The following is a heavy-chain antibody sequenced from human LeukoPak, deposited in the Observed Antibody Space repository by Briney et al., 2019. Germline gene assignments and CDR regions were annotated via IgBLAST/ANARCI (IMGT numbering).Heavy chain of an antibody. CDR1: GGSISSYY. Sequence: SETLSLTCTVSGGSISSYYWSWIRQPPGKGLEWIGRIYTSGSTNYNPSLKSRVTMSVDTSKKQFSLKLSSVTAADTAVYYCARDSGRINYHDSSGYFYMWGQGTLVTVSS. V-gene: IGHV4-4*07. J-gene: IGHJ4*02. CDR3: ARDSGRINYHDSSGYFYM. CDR2: IYTSGST. D-gene: IGHD3-22*01.